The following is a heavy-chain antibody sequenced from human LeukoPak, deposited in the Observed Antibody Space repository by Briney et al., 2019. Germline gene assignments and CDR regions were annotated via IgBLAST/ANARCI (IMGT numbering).Heavy chain of an antibody. CDR2: INHSGST. J-gene: IGHJ2*01. V-gene: IGHV4-34*01. CDR1: GGSFSGYY. Sequence: SETLSLTCAVYGGSFSGYYWSWIRQPPGKGLEWIGEINHSGSTKYNPSLKSRVTISVDTSKNQFSLKLSSVTAADTAVYYCARGVARHWLFDLWGRGTPVTVSP. CDR3: ARGVARHWLFDL.